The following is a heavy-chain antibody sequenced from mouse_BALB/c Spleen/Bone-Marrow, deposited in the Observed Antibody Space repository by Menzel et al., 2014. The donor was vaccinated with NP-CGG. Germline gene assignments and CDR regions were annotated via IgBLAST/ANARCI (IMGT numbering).Heavy chain of an antibody. J-gene: IGHJ2*01. CDR3: ARDYLYYFDY. Sequence: EVKLMESGGGLVQPGGFLRLSCATSGFTFTDHYMGWVRQPPGKALEWLGFIRNKANGYTTEYSASVKGRFTISRDNSQSIVYLQMNTLRAEDSATYYCARDYLYYFDYWGQGTTLTVSS. D-gene: IGHD2-1*01. CDR1: GFTFTDHY. CDR2: IRNKANGYTT. V-gene: IGHV7-3*02.